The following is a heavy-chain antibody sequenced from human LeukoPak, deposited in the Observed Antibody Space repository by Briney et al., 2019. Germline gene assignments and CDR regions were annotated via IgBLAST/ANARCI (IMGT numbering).Heavy chain of an antibody. CDR3: AKRGVVIRVILVGFHKEANYFDS. CDR1: GITLSNYG. CDR2: ISGSGGST. Sequence: GGSLRLSFAVSGITLSNYGMSWVRQAPGKGLEWVAGISGSGGSTNYADSVKGRFTISRDNPKNTLYLQMNSLRAEDTAVYFCAKRGVVIRVILVGFHKEANYFDSWGQGARVTVSS. V-gene: IGHV3-23*01. D-gene: IGHD3-22*01. J-gene: IGHJ4*02.